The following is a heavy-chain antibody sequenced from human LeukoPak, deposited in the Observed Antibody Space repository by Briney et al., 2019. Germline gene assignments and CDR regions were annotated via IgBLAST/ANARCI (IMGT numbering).Heavy chain of an antibody. CDR3: ALQSGDDSSGSYYDWFDP. D-gene: IGHD3-22*01. CDR1: GGTFSSYA. CDR2: IIPIFGTA. Sequence: SVKVSCKASGGTFSSYAISWVRQAPGQGLEWMGGIIPIFGTANYAQKFRGRVPITTGESTSTAYMELSSLRSEDTAVYYCALQSGDDSSGSYYDWFDPWGQGTLVTVSS. J-gene: IGHJ5*02. V-gene: IGHV1-69*05.